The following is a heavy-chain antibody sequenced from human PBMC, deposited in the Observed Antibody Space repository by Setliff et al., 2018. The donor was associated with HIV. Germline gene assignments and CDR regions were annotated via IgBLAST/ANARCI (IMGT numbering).Heavy chain of an antibody. Sequence: ASVKVSCKAFGYSFTSYFLHWVRQAPGQGLEWLGIIDPNGGATNNTQKLQGRLTVTTDTSTSTLYMELSNLRSDDTAVYYCARAGGGATDQAFDIWGQGTMVTVSS. D-gene: IGHD2-2*01. CDR2: IDPNGGAT. V-gene: IGHV1-46*01. CDR3: ARAGGGATDQAFDI. J-gene: IGHJ3*02. CDR1: GYSFTSYF.